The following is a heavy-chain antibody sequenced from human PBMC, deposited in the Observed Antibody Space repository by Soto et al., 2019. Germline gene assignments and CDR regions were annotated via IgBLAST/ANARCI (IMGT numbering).Heavy chain of an antibody. V-gene: IGHV4-59*08. CDR2: IYYSGST. J-gene: IGHJ4*02. Sequence: PSETLSLTCTVSGGSISSYYWSWIRQPPGKGLEWIGYIYYSGSTNYNPSLKSRVTISVDTSKNQFSLKLSSVTAADTAVYYCARHVQGPMDYWGQGTLVTVSS. D-gene: IGHD1-1*01. CDR3: ARHVQGPMDY. CDR1: GGSISSYY.